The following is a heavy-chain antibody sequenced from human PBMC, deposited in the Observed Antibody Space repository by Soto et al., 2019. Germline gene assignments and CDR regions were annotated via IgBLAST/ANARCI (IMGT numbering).Heavy chain of an antibody. CDR2: INPSGGST. CDR1: GYTFTSYY. V-gene: IGHV1-46*01. Sequence: ASVKVSCKASGYTFTSYYMHWVRQAPGQGLEWMGIINPSGGSTSYAQKFQGRVTMTRDTSTSTVYMELSSLRFEDTAVYYCARDGSGYSYGYSWIDYWGQGTLVTVSS. CDR3: ARDGSGYSYGYSWIDY. J-gene: IGHJ4*02. D-gene: IGHD5-18*01.